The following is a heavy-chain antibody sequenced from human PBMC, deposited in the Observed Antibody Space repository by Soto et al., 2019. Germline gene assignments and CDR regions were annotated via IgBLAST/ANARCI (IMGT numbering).Heavy chain of an antibody. CDR1: GFTFSAYW. CDR3: AGGGGWVFDS. J-gene: IGHJ4*02. Sequence: EVQLVESGGDLVQPGGSLRISCVGSGFTFSAYWMTWVRQAPGKGLEWVAVIKQDGSEKYYVDSVKGRFTISRDNAKNSLYLQMNSLRAEDTAVYLCAGGGGWVFDSWGQGTLVTVSS. V-gene: IGHV3-7*01. D-gene: IGHD6-19*01. CDR2: IKQDGSEK.